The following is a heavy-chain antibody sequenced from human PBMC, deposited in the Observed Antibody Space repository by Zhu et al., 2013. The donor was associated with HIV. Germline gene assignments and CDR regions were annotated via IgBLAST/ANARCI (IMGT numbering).Heavy chain of an antibody. V-gene: IGHV4-30-2*01. Sequence: VQLHESGSELVEPSQTLSLTCAVSGASTSSGGYSWSWIRQPPGKGLEWVGYIYHSGSIYYNPSLKSRVTISVDRSKNQFSLRLSSVTAADTAVYYCARVGLRYDPIDSWGQGTLVTVSS. CDR3: ARVGLRYDPIDS. CDR1: GASTSSGGYS. CDR2: IYHSGSI. D-gene: IGHD5-12*01. J-gene: IGHJ4*02.